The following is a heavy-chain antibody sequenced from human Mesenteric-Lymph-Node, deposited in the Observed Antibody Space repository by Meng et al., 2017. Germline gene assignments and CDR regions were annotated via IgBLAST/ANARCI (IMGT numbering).Heavy chain of an antibody. V-gene: IGHV3-11*04. CDR1: GFTFSNAW. CDR2: ISSSGSTI. J-gene: IGHJ6*02. D-gene: IGHD1-7*01. Sequence: GESLKISCAASGFTFSNAWMSWVRQAPGKGLEWVSYISSSGSTIYYADSVKGRFTISRDNAKNSLYLQMNSLRAEDTAVYYCARDSFRELYYYGMDVWGQGTTVTVSS. CDR3: ARDSFRELYYYGMDV.